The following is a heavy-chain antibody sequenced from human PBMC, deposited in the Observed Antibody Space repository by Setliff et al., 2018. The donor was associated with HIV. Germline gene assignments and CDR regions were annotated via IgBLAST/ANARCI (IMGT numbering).Heavy chain of an antibody. CDR1: GYTFTTYS. J-gene: IGHJ4*01. Sequence: WASVKVSCKAFGYTFTTYSLHWVRQAPGQSLEWMGWINVGKGDTKYSQEFQGRITITTDTSANTGYMELSSLRSDDTAVYFCARGALLAVFDFDHWGHGTLVTVSS. V-gene: IGHV1-3*01. D-gene: IGHD3-10*01. CDR2: INVGKGDT. CDR3: ARGALLAVFDFDH.